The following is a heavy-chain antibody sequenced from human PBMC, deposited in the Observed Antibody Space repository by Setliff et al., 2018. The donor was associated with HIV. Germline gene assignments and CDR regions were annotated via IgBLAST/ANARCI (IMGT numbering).Heavy chain of an antibody. CDR1: GYTFTSYT. D-gene: IGHD3-22*01. V-gene: IGHV1-3*01. CDR2: INAGNGNT. J-gene: IGHJ4*02. CDR3: ARDHRPNYYDNSGSPGY. Sequence: ASVKVSCKSSGYTFTSYTMHWVRQAPGQRLEWMGRINAGNGNTKYSQKFQGRVTITRDTSATTAYMELSSLRPEDTAVYYCARDHRPNYYDNSGSPGYWGQGTLVTVSS.